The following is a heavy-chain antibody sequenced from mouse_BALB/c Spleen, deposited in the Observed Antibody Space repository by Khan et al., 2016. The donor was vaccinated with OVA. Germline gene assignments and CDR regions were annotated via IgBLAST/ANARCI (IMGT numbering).Heavy chain of an antibody. CDR3: ARGYFGNYEFVY. V-gene: IGHV1S132*01. CDR2: IFPGTGTT. Sequence: QVQLKESGAELVKPGASVKLSCKTSGYTFTSYWIQWVKQRPGQGLGWIGQIFPGTGTTYYNENFKGKATLTVDTSSSTAYMQVSSLTSEDSAFYFCARGYFGNYEFVYWGQGTLVTVSP. J-gene: IGHJ3*01. CDR1: GYTFTSYW. D-gene: IGHD2-1*01.